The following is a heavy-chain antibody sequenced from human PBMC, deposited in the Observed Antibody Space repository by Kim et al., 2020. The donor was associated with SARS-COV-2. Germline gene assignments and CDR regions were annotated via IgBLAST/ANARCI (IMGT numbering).Heavy chain of an antibody. V-gene: IGHV3-49*03. Sequence: GGSLRLSCTASGFTFGDYAMSWFRQAPGKGLEWVGFIRSKAYGGTTEYAASVKGRFTISRDDSKSIAYLQMNSLKTEDTAVYYCTRDRRSGYCSGGSCYPFDYWGQGTLVTVSS. CDR2: IRSKAYGGTT. CDR3: TRDRRSGYCSGGSCYPFDY. J-gene: IGHJ4*02. CDR1: GFTFGDYA. D-gene: IGHD2-15*01.